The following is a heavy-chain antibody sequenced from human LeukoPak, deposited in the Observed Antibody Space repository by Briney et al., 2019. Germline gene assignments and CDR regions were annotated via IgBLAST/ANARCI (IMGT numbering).Heavy chain of an antibody. CDR1: GFNFRNAW. CDR3: ANGFDPDN. V-gene: IGHV3-23*01. D-gene: IGHD3-9*01. J-gene: IGHJ4*02. CDR2: IRTGSQST. Sequence: GGSLRLSCAASGFNFRNAWMCWVRQAPGKGLEWVSGIRTGSQSTHYADSVKGRFTISRDNSKNTLYLQMNNLRAEDTAVYYCANGFDPDNWGQGTLVTVSS.